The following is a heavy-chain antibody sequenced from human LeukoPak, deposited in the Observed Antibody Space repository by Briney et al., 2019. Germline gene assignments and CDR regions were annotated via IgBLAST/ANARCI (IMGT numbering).Heavy chain of an antibody. J-gene: IGHJ3*02. V-gene: IGHV3-7*01. D-gene: IGHD3-3*01. CDR3: AKPFTISGATDAFDI. Sequence: GGSLRLSCAASGFTFSSYWMHWVRQAPGKGLEWVANIKQDGSEKYYVDSVKGRFTISRDNAKNSLYLQMNSLRAEDTAVYYCAKPFTISGATDAFDIWGQGTMVTVSS. CDR1: GFTFSSYW. CDR2: IKQDGSEK.